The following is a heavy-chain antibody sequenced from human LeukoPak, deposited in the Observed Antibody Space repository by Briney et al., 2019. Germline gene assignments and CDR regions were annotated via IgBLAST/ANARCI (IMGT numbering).Heavy chain of an antibody. J-gene: IGHJ4*02. V-gene: IGHV3-30*18. Sequence: GRSLRLSCAASGFIISSYGMHWVRQAPGKGLEWVAVISHDGNNEYYADSVKGRFTISRDNSKNTLYLQMNSLRADDTAVYYCAKAWADGYNNFDSWGQGTLVTVSS. CDR3: AKAWADGYNNFDS. CDR1: GFIISSYG. D-gene: IGHD5-24*01. CDR2: ISHDGNNE.